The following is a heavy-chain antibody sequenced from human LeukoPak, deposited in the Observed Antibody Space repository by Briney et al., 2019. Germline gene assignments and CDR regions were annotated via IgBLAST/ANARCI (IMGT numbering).Heavy chain of an antibody. V-gene: IGHV1-8*01. J-gene: IGHJ4*02. D-gene: IGHD3-10*01. CDR3: ARGRRYYGSRSYWYFDY. CDR2: MNPNSGNT. CDR1: GYTFTSYD. Sequence: GASVKVSCKASGYTFTSYDINWVRQATGQGLEWMGWMNPNSGNTGYAQKFQGRVTMTRNTSISTAYMELSSLRSEDTAVYYCARGRRYYGSRSYWYFDYWGQGTLVTVSS.